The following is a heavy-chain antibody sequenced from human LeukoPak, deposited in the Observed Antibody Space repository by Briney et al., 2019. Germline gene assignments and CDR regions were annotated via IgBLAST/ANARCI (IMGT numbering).Heavy chain of an antibody. CDR3: ARGGRYAYFLDY. CDR2: IWYEGRNK. V-gene: IGHV3-33*01. CDR1: GFSFSSYG. Sequence: PGGSLRLSCAASGFSFSSYGMHWVRQAPGKGLEWEAVIWYEGRNKYYAESVKGRFPISRDNSKNTLYLQMNSLRAEDTTVYYCARGGRYAYFLDYWGQGTLVTVSS. D-gene: IGHD3-16*01. J-gene: IGHJ4*02.